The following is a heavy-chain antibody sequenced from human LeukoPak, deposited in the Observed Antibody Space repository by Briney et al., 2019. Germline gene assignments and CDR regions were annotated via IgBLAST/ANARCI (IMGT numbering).Heavy chain of an antibody. Sequence: PGRSLRLSCAASGFNFDDYALHWARPAPGKGLAWDSDISWNRGSIGYADSVKGRFNISNDNAKNSLYLQMNRLRPEDTALYYCAKANLPFGELLDTFDYWGQGTLVTGSS. J-gene: IGHJ4*02. D-gene: IGHD3-10*01. V-gene: IGHV3-9*01. CDR3: AKANLPFGELLDTFDY. CDR2: ISWNRGSI. CDR1: GFNFDDYA.